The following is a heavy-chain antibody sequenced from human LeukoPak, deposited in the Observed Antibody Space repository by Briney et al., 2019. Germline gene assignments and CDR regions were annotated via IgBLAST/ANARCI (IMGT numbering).Heavy chain of an antibody. Sequence: SETLSHTCAVSGGSFSGYYWSWIRPPPGKGLERSGEINHSGSNNYNPYLKRGANITVATSKNKSSLKLSSVTSADTAVYYGVGAPDIAAAGQGSYWGQGTLVTVSS. CDR2: INHSGSN. J-gene: IGHJ4*02. CDR3: VGAPDIAAAGQGSY. D-gene: IGHD6-13*01. CDR1: GGSFSGYY. V-gene: IGHV4-34*01.